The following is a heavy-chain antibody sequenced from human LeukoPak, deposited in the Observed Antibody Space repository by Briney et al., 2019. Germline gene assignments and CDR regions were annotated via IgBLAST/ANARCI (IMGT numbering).Heavy chain of an antibody. Sequence: PGGSLRLSCVASGFTFDDYGMSWVRQAPGKGLEWVSGINWNGGSTGYADSMKGRFTISRDNAKNSLYLQMNSLRAEDTAVYYCAREEGGWFDPWGQGTLVTVSS. V-gene: IGHV3-20*04. D-gene: IGHD3-16*01. CDR1: GFTFDDYG. CDR2: INWNGGST. CDR3: AREEGGWFDP. J-gene: IGHJ5*02.